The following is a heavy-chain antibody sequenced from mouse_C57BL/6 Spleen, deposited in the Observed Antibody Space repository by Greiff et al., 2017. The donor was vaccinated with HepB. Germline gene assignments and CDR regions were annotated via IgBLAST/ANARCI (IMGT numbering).Heavy chain of an antibody. J-gene: IGHJ1*03. V-gene: IGHV2-4*01. CDR2: IWSGGST. CDR3: AKNRGGWYFDV. CDR1: GFSLTSYG. Sequence: VQLKESGPGLVQPSQSLSITCTVSGFSLTSYGVHWVRQPPGKGLEWLGVIWSGGSTDYNAAFISRLSISKDNSKSQVFFKMNSLQADDTAIYYCAKNRGGWYFDVWGTGTTVTVSS.